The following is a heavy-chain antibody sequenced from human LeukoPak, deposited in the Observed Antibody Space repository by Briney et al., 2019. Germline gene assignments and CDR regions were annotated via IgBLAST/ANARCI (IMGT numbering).Heavy chain of an antibody. V-gene: IGHV3-23*01. Sequence: GGSLRLSCTASGFTFGDYAMSWFRQAPGKGLEWVSAISGSGGSTYYADSVKGRFTISRDNSKNTLYLQMNSLRAEDTAVYYCAKVGGDIVLMVYAIYLDYWGQGTLVTVSS. CDR3: AKVGGDIVLMVYAIYLDY. CDR2: ISGSGGST. CDR1: GFTFGDYA. D-gene: IGHD2-8*01. J-gene: IGHJ4*02.